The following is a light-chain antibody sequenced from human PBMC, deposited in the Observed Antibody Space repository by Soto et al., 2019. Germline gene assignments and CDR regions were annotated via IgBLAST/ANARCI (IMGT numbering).Light chain of an antibody. CDR1: QSVSSN. V-gene: IGKV3-15*01. CDR3: QQYNYWPRT. CDR2: GAS. J-gene: IGKJ1*01. Sequence: EVEIKQSPATLSVSPGGRSTLSCRASQSVSSNLAWYQQRLGQAPRLLIYGASTRATGIPARFSGSGSGTEFTLTISSLQSEDFAVYYCQQYNYWPRTFGQGTKVDIK.